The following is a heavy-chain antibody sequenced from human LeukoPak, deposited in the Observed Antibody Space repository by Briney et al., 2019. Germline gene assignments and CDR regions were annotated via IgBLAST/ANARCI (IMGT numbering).Heavy chain of an antibody. V-gene: IGHV4-39*01. D-gene: IGHD6-13*01. CDR1: GGSISSSSYY. J-gene: IGHJ4*02. CDR3: ARFQNEYSSSWYIDY. CDR2: IYYSGST. Sequence: SETLSLTCTVSGGSISSSSYYWGWIRQPPGKGLEWIGSIYYSGSTYYNPSLKSRVTISVDTSKNQFSLKLSSVTATDTAVYYCARFQNEYSSSWYIDYWGQGTLVTVSS.